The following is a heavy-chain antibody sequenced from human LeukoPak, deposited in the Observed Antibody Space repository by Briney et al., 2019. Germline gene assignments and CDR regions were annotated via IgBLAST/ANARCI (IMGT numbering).Heavy chain of an antibody. D-gene: IGHD2-15*01. J-gene: IGHJ4*02. Sequence: SETLSLTCTVSGGSIKSNYWSWIRQPPGKGLEWIGSIYYSGSTYYNPSLKSRVTISVDTSKNQFSLKLSSVTAADTAVYYCARVIFKSLYCSGGSCYRDYWGQGTLVTVSS. CDR1: GGSIKSNY. CDR2: IYYSGST. V-gene: IGHV4-39*07. CDR3: ARVIFKSLYCSGGSCYRDY.